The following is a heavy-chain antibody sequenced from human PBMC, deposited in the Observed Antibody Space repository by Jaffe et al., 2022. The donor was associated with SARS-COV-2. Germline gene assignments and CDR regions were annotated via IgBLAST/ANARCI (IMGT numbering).Heavy chain of an antibody. V-gene: IGHV4-34*01. Sequence: QVQLQQWGAGLLKPSETLSLTCAVYGGSFSGYYWSWIRQPPGKGLEWIGEINHSGSTNYNPSLKSRVTISVDTSKNQFSLKLSSVTAADTAVYYCARDRGKRPFYCSGGSCSPLDYWGQGTLVTVSS. CDR1: GGSFSGYY. CDR2: INHSGST. J-gene: IGHJ4*02. CDR3: ARDRGKRPFYCSGGSCSPLDY. D-gene: IGHD2-15*01.